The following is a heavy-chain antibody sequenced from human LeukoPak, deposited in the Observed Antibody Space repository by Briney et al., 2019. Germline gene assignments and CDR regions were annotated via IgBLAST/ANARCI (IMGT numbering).Heavy chain of an antibody. Sequence: ASVKVSCKASGYTFTSYDINWVRQATGQGLEWMGWMNPNSGNTGYAQKFQGRVTMTRNTSIITAYMELSSLRSEDTAVYYCARGGWFGELLSAIFDYWGQGTLVTVSS. CDR2: MNPNSGNT. J-gene: IGHJ4*02. CDR3: ARGGWFGELLSAIFDY. D-gene: IGHD3-10*01. CDR1: GYTFTSYD. V-gene: IGHV1-8*01.